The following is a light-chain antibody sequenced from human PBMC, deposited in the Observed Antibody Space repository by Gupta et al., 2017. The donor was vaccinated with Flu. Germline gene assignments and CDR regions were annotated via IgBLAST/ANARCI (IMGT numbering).Light chain of an antibody. CDR1: QSVNIY. CDR2: DAS. CDR3: QQRSGLPMYT. V-gene: IGKV3-11*01. Sequence: EIVLTQSPDTLSLSPGDRAILSCRASQSVNIYLAWYQQKPGQPPRLLMFDASKRAAGIPDRFSGSGSGTDFTLTISTLEPEDFAVYYCQQRSGLPMYTFGQGTKLE. J-gene: IGKJ2*01.